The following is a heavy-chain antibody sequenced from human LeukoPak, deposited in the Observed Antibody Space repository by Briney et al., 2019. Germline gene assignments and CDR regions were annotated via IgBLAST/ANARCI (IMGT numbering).Heavy chain of an antibody. Sequence: GGSPRLSCAASGFTFSSYSMNWVRQAPGKGLEWVSSISSSSSYIYYADSVKGRFTISRDNAKNSLYLQMNSLRAEDTAVYYCARDVGYCSSTSCYGVYWGQGTLVTVSS. CDR3: ARDVGYCSSTSCYGVY. CDR2: ISSSSSYI. D-gene: IGHD2-2*01. CDR1: GFTFSSYS. J-gene: IGHJ4*02. V-gene: IGHV3-21*01.